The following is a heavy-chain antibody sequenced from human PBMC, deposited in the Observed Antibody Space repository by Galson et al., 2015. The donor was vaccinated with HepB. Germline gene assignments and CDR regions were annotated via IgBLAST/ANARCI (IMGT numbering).Heavy chain of an antibody. CDR3: AKGYKGYYDFWSGYSETPI. V-gene: IGHV3-23*01. J-gene: IGHJ3*02. CDR2: ISGSGGST. D-gene: IGHD3-3*01. CDR1: GFTFSSYA. Sequence: SLRLSCAASGFTFSSYAMSWVRQAPGKGLEWVAAISGSGGSTYYADSVKGRFTISRDNSKNTLYLQMNSLRAEDTAVYYCAKGYKGYYDFWSGYSETPIWGQGTMVTVSS.